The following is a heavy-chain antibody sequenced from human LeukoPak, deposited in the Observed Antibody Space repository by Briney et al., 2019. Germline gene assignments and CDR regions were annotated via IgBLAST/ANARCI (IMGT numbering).Heavy chain of an antibody. CDR2: VYHSGST. V-gene: IGHV4-59*01. Sequence: SETLSLTCTVSGGSISTYYWNWIRQPPGKGLEWIGYVYHSGSTDYSPSLKSRVTISVDTSKNQFSLKLSSVTAADTAVYYSARGRYLDPLDSWGQGTLVTVSS. CDR1: GGSISTYY. CDR3: ARGRYLDPLDS. J-gene: IGHJ4*02. D-gene: IGHD3-9*01.